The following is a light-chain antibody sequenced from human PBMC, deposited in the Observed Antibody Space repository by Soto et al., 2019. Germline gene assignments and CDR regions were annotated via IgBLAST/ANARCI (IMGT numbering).Light chain of an antibody. CDR3: QQYGSSPRT. Sequence: EIVLTQSPGTLSLSPGERATPPCRASQSVSSSYLAWYQQKPGQAPRLLIYGASSRATGIPDRFSGSGSGTDSTLTISRLEPEDFAVYYSQQYGSSPRTFGQGTMMEIK. CDR2: GAS. V-gene: IGKV3-20*01. CDR1: QSVSSSY. J-gene: IGKJ1*01.